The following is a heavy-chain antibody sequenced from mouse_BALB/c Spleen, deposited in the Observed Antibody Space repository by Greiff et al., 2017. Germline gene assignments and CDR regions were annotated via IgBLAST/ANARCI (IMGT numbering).Heavy chain of an antibody. CDR2: ICSGGST. CDR3: ASEGYLDD. Sequence: QVHVKQSGPGLVQPSQILSITCTVPGFSLTSYVVHWVRQSPGKGLELLGVICSGGSTDYIAAFISRLSISNDNSKSQVFFKMNSLQANDTAIYYCASEGYLDDWGRGTTVTVSS. V-gene: IGHV2-2*02. J-gene: IGHJ1*01. CDR1: GFSLTSYV.